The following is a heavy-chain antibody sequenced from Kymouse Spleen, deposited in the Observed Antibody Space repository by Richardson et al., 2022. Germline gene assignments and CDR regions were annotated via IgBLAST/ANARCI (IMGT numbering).Heavy chain of an antibody. J-gene: IGHJ3*02. D-gene: IGHD1-7*01. CDR1: GFTFDDYA. V-gene: IGHV3-9*01. Sequence: EVQLVESGGGLVQPGRSLRLSCAASGFTFDDYAMHWVRQAPGKGLEWVSGISWNSGSIGYADSVKGRFTISRDNAKNSLYLQMNSLRAEDTALYYCAKDDWNYGAFDIWGQGTMVTVSS. CDR3: AKDDWNYGAFDI. CDR2: ISWNSGSI.